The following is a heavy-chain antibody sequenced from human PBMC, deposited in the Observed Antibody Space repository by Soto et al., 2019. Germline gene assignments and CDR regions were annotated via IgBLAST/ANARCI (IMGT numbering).Heavy chain of an antibody. CDR1: GFTFSDSY. Sequence: PVGSLRLSCAVSGFTFSDSYMSWIRQTPGKGLEWLAYINRGGSTTYYADSVKGRFIISRDNAKNSLYLQMNGLRVGDTAVYYRPRGRSRYLDSWSQGTLVTVSS. V-gene: IGHV3-11*01. CDR2: INRGGSTT. CDR3: PRGRSRYLDS. J-gene: IGHJ4*02. D-gene: IGHD1-26*01.